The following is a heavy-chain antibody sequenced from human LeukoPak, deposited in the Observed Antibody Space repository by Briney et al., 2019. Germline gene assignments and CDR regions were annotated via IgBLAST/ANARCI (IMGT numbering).Heavy chain of an antibody. Sequence: GGSLRLSCAASGFIFSTCWMSWVRQAPGKGLEWVANIKQDGSERYYVDSVKGRFTIPRDNAKNSLYLQMISLRAEDTAVYHCASEEDFTFDMWGQGTMVTVSS. J-gene: IGHJ3*02. CDR2: IKQDGSER. CDR3: ASEEDFTFDM. V-gene: IGHV3-7*01. D-gene: IGHD2/OR15-2a*01. CDR1: GFIFSTCW.